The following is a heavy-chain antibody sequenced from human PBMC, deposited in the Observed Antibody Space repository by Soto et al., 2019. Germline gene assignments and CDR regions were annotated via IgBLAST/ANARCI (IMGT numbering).Heavy chain of an antibody. V-gene: IGHV1-46*01. D-gene: IGHD3-3*01. Sequence: ASVKVSCKASGYTFTSYYMHWVRQAPGQGLEWMGIINPSGGSTSYAQKFQGRVTMTRDTSTSTVYMELSSLRSEDTAVYYCARIFSDYDFWSGYYSPGYGMEVWGQGTTVTVSS. J-gene: IGHJ6*02. CDR1: GYTFTSYY. CDR2: INPSGGST. CDR3: ARIFSDYDFWSGYYSPGYGMEV.